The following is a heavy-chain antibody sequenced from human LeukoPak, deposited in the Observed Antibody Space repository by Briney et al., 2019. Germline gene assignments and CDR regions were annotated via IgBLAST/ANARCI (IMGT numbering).Heavy chain of an antibody. V-gene: IGHV4-34*01. D-gene: IGHD6-6*01. CDR3: ARASPITSSSSVVSTIDY. Sequence: TSETLSLTCAVYGGSFSGYYWSWIRQLPGKGLEWIGEINHSGSTNYNPSLKSRVTISVDTSKNQFSLKLSSVTAADTAVYYCARASPITSSSSVVSTIDYWGQGTLVTVSS. CDR2: INHSGST. CDR1: GGSFSGYY. J-gene: IGHJ4*02.